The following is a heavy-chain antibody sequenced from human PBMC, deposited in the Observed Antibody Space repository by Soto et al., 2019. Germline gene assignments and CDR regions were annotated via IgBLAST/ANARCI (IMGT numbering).Heavy chain of an antibody. CDR2: ILRSGET. J-gene: IGHJ3*01. CDR3: AYSTGWYRHDV. D-gene: IGHD6-19*01. Sequence: QVQLQESGPGLVKPSGTLSLTCAVSGDSITNSRWWTWVRQPPGKGLEWIGDILRSGETNYNPSLKSRVFISVDKSQNQFSLRVSSVTAADTAVYYCAYSTGWYRHDVWGQGTLVTVSS. V-gene: IGHV4-4*02. CDR1: GDSITNSRW.